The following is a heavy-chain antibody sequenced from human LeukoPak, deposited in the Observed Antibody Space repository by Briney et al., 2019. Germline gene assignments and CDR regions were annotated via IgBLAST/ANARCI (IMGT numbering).Heavy chain of an antibody. D-gene: IGHD5-24*01. CDR3: ARHRSGWLQSSFDY. CDR2: IYTSGST. J-gene: IGHJ4*02. Sequence: PSQTLSLTCTVSGGSISSGSYYWNWIRQPAGKGLEWIGRIYTSGSTNYNPSLKSRVTISVDTSKNQFSLKLSSVSAADTAVYYCARHRSGWLQSSFDYWGQGTLVTVSS. CDR1: GGSISSGSYY. V-gene: IGHV4-61*02.